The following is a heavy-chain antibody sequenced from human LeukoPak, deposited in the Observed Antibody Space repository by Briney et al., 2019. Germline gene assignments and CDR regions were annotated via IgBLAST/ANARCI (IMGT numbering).Heavy chain of an antibody. J-gene: IGHJ4*02. CDR1: GGSLTSTSSF. D-gene: IGHD3-22*01. CDR2: ISYPART. V-gene: IGHV4-39*01. CDR3: ASPGSGYYYAAD. Sequence: SETLSLTCTVSGGSLTSTSSFWGWIRQSPGKGLEWIGSISYPARTYYNPSLKTRITMSLDASKNQFSLRLDSVTAADTALYFCASPGSGYYYAADWGQGTLVTASS.